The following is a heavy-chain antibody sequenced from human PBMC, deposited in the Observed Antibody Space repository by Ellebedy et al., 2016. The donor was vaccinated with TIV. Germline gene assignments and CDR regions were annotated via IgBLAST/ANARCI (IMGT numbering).Heavy chain of an antibody. CDR3: ARGNGYRESNHNYYFDL. V-gene: IGHV3-23*01. CDR2: ISASSTSA. D-gene: IGHD1-26*01. CDR1: GFTFGSYA. Sequence: GGSLRLSXAASGFTFGSYAMTWVRQAPGKGLEWVSSISASSTSAYYADSVEGRFTISRDNSKNTLYLQLNSLRAEDTAVYYCARGNGYRESNHNYYFDLWGRGTLVTVSS. J-gene: IGHJ2*01.